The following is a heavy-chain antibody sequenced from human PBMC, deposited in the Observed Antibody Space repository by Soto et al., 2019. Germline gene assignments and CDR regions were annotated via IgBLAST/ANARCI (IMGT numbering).Heavy chain of an antibody. CDR1: GYTFTSYG. V-gene: IGHV1-18*01. D-gene: IGHD2-2*01. CDR2: ISAYNGNT. J-gene: IGHJ6*03. CDR3: AGGVPASYYYYYMDV. Sequence: ASVKVSCKASGYTFTSYGISWVRQAPGQGLEWMGWISAYNGNTNYAQKLQGRVTMTTDTSTSTAYMELRSLRSDDTAVYYCAGGVPASYYYYYMDVWGKGTTVTVSS.